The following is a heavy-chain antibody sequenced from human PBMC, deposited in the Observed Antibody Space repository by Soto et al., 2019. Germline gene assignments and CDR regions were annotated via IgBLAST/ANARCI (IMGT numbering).Heavy chain of an antibody. CDR1: GFTFSSYG. CDR2: ISYDGSNK. V-gene: IGHV3-30*18. CDR3: AKDIVPRWLQLPGWFDP. Sequence: QVQLVESGGGVVQPGRSLRLSCAASGFTFSSYGMHWVRQAPGKGLEWVAVISYDGSNKYYADSVKGRFTISRDNSKNTLYLQMNSLRAEDTAVYYCAKDIVPRWLQLPGWFDPWGQGTLVTVSS. D-gene: IGHD5-12*01. J-gene: IGHJ5*02.